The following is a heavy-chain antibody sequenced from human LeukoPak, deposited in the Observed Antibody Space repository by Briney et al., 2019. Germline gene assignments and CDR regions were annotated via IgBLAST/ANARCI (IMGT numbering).Heavy chain of an antibody. Sequence: GSSVKVSCKASGGTFSSYAISWVRQAPGQGLEWMGRIIPILSIANYAQKFQGRVTITADKSTSTAYMELSSLRSEDTAVYYCAREYSYGPLDYWGQGTLVTVSS. CDR1: GGTFSSYA. CDR2: IIPILSIA. V-gene: IGHV1-69*04. J-gene: IGHJ4*02. D-gene: IGHD5-18*01. CDR3: AREYSYGPLDY.